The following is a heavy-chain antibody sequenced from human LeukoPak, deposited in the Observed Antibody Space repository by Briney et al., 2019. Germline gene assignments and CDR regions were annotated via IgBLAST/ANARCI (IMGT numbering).Heavy chain of an antibody. D-gene: IGHD5-12*01. J-gene: IGHJ4*02. CDR1: GFTFSTYT. V-gene: IGHV3-23*01. Sequence: GGSLRLSCVASGFTFSTYTMNWIRQAPGKGLEWVSAISGSGGSTYYADSVKGRFTISRDNSKNTLYLQMNSLRAEDTAVYYCAKLIAGGYFTLPQYFDYWGQGTLVTVSS. CDR2: ISGSGGST. CDR3: AKLIAGGYFTLPQYFDY.